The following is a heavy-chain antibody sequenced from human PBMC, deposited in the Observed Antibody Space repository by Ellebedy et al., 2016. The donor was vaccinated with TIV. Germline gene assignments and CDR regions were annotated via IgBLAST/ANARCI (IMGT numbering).Heavy chain of an antibody. CDR3: ARDSIPAKSGFWTGYY. CDR2: ISYDGGNK. Sequence: GESLKISCAASGFTFSNYAMHWVRQAPGKGLEWVAVISYDGGNKYYADSVKGRFTISRDNSKNTLYLQMNRLRGEDTAVYYCARDSIPAKSGFWTGYYWGQGTLVTVSS. J-gene: IGHJ4*02. V-gene: IGHV3-30-3*01. D-gene: IGHD3/OR15-3a*01. CDR1: GFTFSNYA.